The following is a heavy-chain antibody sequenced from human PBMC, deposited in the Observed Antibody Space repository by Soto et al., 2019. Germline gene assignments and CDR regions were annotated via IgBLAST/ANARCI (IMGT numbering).Heavy chain of an antibody. D-gene: IGHD6-19*01. CDR3: VVAAVAVVGWFDP. Sequence: SVQVSCKASGYTFTGHYMLWVRQAPGQGLEWMGWINPNSGGTNYAQKFQGRVTMTRDTSISTAYMELSRLRSDDTAVYYCVVAAVAVVGWFDPWGKGTLVTVSS. CDR1: GYTFTGHY. V-gene: IGHV1-2*02. CDR2: INPNSGGT. J-gene: IGHJ5*02.